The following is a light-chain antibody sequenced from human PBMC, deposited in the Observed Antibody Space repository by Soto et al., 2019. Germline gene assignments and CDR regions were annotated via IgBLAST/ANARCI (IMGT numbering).Light chain of an antibody. CDR2: DAS. Sequence: EIVLTQSPATLSLSPGERATLSCRASQSVSSYLAWYQQKPGQAPRLLIHDASNRATGIPARFSGSGSGTDFTLTISSLEPEHVALYFCQHRSSWPRGTFRQGTKLEIK. J-gene: IGKJ2*02. CDR1: QSVSSY. V-gene: IGKV3-11*01. CDR3: QHRSSWPRGT.